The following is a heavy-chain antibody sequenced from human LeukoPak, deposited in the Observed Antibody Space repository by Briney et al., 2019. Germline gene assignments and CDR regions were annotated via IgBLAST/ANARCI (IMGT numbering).Heavy chain of an antibody. CDR2: INPNSGVT. CDR3: ARDVSGSYYRFDY. Sequence: ASVKVSCKASGYTFTGYYLHWLRQAPGHGLEWMGWINPNSGVTNYAQNLQGRVTMTRDTSISTAYMEVNRLRSDDTAVYYCARDVSGSYYRFDYWGQGTLVTVSS. J-gene: IGHJ4*02. D-gene: IGHD1-26*01. V-gene: IGHV1-2*02. CDR1: GYTFTGYY.